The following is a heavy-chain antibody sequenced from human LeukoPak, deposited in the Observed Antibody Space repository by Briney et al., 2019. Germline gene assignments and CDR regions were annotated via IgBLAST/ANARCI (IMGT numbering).Heavy chain of an antibody. Sequence: GGSLRLSCAASGFTFSSYAMSWVRQAPGKGLEWVSALSGSGGSTYYADSGKGRFTIPRDNSKNTLYLQMNSLRAEDTAVYYCAKDRVKVTYYFDYWGQGTLVTVSS. CDR3: AKDRVKVTYYFDY. J-gene: IGHJ4*02. V-gene: IGHV3-23*01. CDR1: GFTFSSYA. D-gene: IGHD5-18*01. CDR2: LSGSGGST.